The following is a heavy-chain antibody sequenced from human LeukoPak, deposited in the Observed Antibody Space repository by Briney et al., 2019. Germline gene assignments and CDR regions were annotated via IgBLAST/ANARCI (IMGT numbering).Heavy chain of an antibody. D-gene: IGHD1-1*01. CDR2: FDPEDGET. J-gene: IGHJ6*02. V-gene: IGHV1-24*01. Sequence: ASVKVSCKVSGYTLTELSMHWVRQAPGKGLEWMGGFDPEDGETIYAQKFQGRVTMTEDTSTDTAYMELSSLRSEDTAVYYCATMTLMERPRGNYYYGMDVWGQGTTVTVSS. CDR3: ATMTLMERPRGNYYYGMDV. CDR1: GYTLTELS.